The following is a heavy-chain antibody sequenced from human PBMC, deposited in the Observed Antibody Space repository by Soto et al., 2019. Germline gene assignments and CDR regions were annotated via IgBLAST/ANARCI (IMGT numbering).Heavy chain of an antibody. CDR3: ARDRKVFYDSSGTPDAFDI. CDR2: ISSYNGNT. Sequence: ASVKVSCKASGYTFTSYGISWVRQAPGQGLEWMGWISSYNGNTNYAQKLQGRVTMTTDTSTSTAYMELRSLRSDDTAVYYCARDRKVFYDSSGTPDAFDIWGQGTMVTVSS. CDR1: GYTFTSYG. J-gene: IGHJ3*02. V-gene: IGHV1-18*01. D-gene: IGHD3-22*01.